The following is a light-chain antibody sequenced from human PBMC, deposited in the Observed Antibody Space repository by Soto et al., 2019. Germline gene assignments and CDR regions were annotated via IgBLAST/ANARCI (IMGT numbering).Light chain of an antibody. V-gene: IGKV3-11*01. J-gene: IGKJ1*01. CDR1: QSVNNY. CDR2: DAS. Sequence: EIILTQSPASLSVSPGERATLSCRASQSVNNYLAWYQQKPGQAPRLLIYDASSRATGIPARFSGSGSGTDFTLTISSLEPEDFAVYYCLQRSSWPRWTFGQGTKVEIK. CDR3: LQRSSWPRWT.